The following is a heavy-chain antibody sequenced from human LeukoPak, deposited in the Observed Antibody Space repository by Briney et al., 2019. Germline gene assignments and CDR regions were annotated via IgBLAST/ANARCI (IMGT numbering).Heavy chain of an antibody. V-gene: IGHV3-20*04. CDR3: AELGITMIGGV. J-gene: IGHJ6*04. Sequence: GGSLRLSCAASGFTFDDYGMSWVRQAPGKGLEWVSGISWNGGSTTYADSVKGRFTISRDNAKNSLYLQMNSLRAEDTAVYYCAELGITMIGGVWGKGTTVTISS. D-gene: IGHD3-10*02. CDR1: GFTFDDYG. CDR2: ISWNGGST.